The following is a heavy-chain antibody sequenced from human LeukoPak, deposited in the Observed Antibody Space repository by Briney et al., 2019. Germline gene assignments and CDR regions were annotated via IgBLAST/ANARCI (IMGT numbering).Heavy chain of an antibody. D-gene: IGHD2-15*01. CDR2: IYQSGSNSENT. CDR1: GASIRRHY. Sequence: PSETLSLTCTVSGASIRRHYWSWIRQSAGKGLEWMGRIYQSGSNSENTNYNPSLESRVTVAADTSNNRFSLTLSSVTAADTAVYYCARASLSIGGYSSFDYWGQGILVTVSS. CDR3: ARASLSIGGYSSFDY. J-gene: IGHJ4*02. V-gene: IGHV4-4*07.